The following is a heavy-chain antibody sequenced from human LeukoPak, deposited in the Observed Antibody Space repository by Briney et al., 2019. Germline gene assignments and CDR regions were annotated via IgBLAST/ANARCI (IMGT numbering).Heavy chain of an antibody. D-gene: IGHD3-10*01. J-gene: IGHJ6*04. CDR3: ARDGGSGSSSYYYYYGMDV. V-gene: IGHV3-21*01. Sequence: PGGSLRLSCAASGFTFSSYSMNWVRQAPGKGLEWVSSISSGSSYIYYADSVKGRFTNSRDNAKNSLYLQMNSLRAEDTAVYYCARDGGSGSSSYYYYYGMDVWGKGTTVTVSS. CDR1: GFTFSSYS. CDR2: ISSGSSYI.